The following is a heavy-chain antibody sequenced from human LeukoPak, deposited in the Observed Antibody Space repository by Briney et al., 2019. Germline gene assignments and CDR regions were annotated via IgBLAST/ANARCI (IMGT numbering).Heavy chain of an antibody. D-gene: IGHD6-19*01. CDR3: AKGHQWLVN. CDR1: RFTFSSYA. J-gene: IGHJ4*02. Sequence: GGALRLSCVAPRFTFSSYAMTWVRQAPGKGLEWVSAISGSGGSTYYADSAKGRFTISRDNSKNTLFLQMNSLRAEDTAVYYCAKGHQWLVNWGQGTLVTVSS. CDR2: ISGSGGST. V-gene: IGHV3-23*01.